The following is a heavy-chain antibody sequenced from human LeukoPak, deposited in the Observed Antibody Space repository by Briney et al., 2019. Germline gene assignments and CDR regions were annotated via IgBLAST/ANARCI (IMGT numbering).Heavy chain of an antibody. Sequence: QPGGSLRLSCATSGFTLADYAVSWFRQAPGKGLEWVGFIRKTTQGGTTEYAASVKGRFTISRDDSKSIAHLQMNSLKTEDTAIYYCAREDPWIQLRPADYWGQGALVTVSS. CDR2: IRKTTQGGTT. D-gene: IGHD5-18*01. V-gene: IGHV3-49*03. J-gene: IGHJ4*02. CDR1: GFTLADYA. CDR3: AREDPWIQLRPADY.